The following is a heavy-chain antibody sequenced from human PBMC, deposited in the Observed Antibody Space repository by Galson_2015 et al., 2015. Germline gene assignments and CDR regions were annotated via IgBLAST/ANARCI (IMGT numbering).Heavy chain of an antibody. J-gene: IGHJ4*02. CDR1: GDSVSSNIVG. D-gene: IGHD7-27*01. CDR2: TYYRSSWNS. V-gene: IGHV6-1*01. CDR3: AQVAHLGRGLHS. Sequence: CAISGDSVSSNIVGWNWIRQSPSRGLEWLGRTYYRSSWNSDYAESVKRRLAINADTSRNQISLQLTSVTPEDTAVYYCAQVAHLGRGLHSWGQGTQVTVSS.